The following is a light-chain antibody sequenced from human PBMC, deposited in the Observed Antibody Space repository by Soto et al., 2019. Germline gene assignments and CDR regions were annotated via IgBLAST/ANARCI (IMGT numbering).Light chain of an antibody. CDR3: QQRGRSWIT. J-gene: IGKJ5*01. CDR1: QSVSSSY. CDR2: GAS. Sequence: ETVLSHSPGTLSLSPGERATLSCRASQSVSSSYLAWYQQKPGQAPRLLIYGASTRATGIPDRFSVSVSGTDGTITISRLEKEDGAVYDCQQRGRSWITFGQGTRLEIK. V-gene: IGKV3-20*01.